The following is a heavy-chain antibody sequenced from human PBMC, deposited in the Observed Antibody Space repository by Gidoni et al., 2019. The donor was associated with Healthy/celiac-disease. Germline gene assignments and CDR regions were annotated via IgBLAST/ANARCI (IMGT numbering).Heavy chain of an antibody. CDR1: GFPFSSYS. V-gene: IGHV3-21*01. J-gene: IGHJ3*02. CDR2: ISSSSSYI. D-gene: IGHD6-19*01. Sequence: EVQLVESGGGLVKPGGSLRLSCAASGFPFSSYSMNWVRQAPGKGLEWVSSISSSSSYIYYADSVKGRFTISRDNAKNSLYLQMNSLRAEDTAVYYCTIAVAGSDAFDIWGQGTMVTVSS. CDR3: TIAVAGSDAFDI.